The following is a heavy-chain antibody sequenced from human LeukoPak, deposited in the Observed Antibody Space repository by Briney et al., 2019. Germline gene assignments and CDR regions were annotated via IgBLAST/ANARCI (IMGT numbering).Heavy chain of an antibody. CDR3: AREGVLNYYVY. J-gene: IGHJ4*02. CDR2: IYYSGST. CDR1: GGSISSGGYY. D-gene: IGHD3-16*01. Sequence: TLSLTCTVSGGSISSGGYYWSWIRQHPGKGLEWTGYIYYSGSTYYNPSLKSRVTISVDTSKNQFSLKLSSVTAADTAVYYCAREGVLNYYVYWGQGTLVTVSS. V-gene: IGHV4-31*03.